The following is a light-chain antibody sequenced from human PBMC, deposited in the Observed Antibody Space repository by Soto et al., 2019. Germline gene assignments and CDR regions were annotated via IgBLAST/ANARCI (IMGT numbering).Light chain of an antibody. Sequence: QSALTQPASVSGSPGQSITISCTGTSSDVGRYNYVSWYQQHPGKAPKLMIFEVNNRPSGVSNRFSGSKSGNTASLTISGLQSEDEAGYYCASYTSSTPAVFGGGTQLTLL. CDR2: EVN. V-gene: IGLV2-14*01. J-gene: IGLJ3*02. CDR1: SSDVGRYNY. CDR3: ASYTSSTPAV.